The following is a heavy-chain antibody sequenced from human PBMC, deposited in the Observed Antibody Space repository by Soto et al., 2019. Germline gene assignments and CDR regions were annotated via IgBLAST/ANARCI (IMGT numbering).Heavy chain of an antibody. D-gene: IGHD3-10*01. CDR2: IIPILGIA. V-gene: IGHV1-69*02. J-gene: IGHJ4*02. Sequence: QVQLVQSGAEVKKPGSSVKVSCKASGGTFSSYTISWVRQAPGQGLEWMGRIIPILGIANYAQKFQGRVTITADTSTSTAYRELRSLRSEDTAAYYCAAGFGESLTTISAGYGNLDYWGQGTLVTVSS. CDR1: GGTFSSYT. CDR3: AAGFGESLTTISAGYGNLDY.